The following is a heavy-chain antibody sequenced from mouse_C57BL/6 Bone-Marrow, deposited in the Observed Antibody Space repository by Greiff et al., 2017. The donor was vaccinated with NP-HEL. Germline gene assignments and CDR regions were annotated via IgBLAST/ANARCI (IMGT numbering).Heavy chain of an antibody. CDR2: INPNNGGT. J-gene: IGHJ2*01. V-gene: IGHV1-22*01. Sequence: EVQLQESGPELVKPGASVKMSCKASGYTFTDYNMHWVKQSHGKSLEWIGYINPNNGGTSYNQKFKGKATLTVNKSSSTAYMELRSLTSEDSAVYYCLYDGYYVGYWGQGTTLTVSS. D-gene: IGHD2-3*01. CDR3: LYDGYYVGY. CDR1: GYTFTDYN.